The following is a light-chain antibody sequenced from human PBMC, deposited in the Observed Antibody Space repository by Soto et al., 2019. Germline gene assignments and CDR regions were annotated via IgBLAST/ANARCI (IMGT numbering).Light chain of an antibody. CDR2: DVC. CDR1: SSDVGAYNY. V-gene: IGLV2-14*01. Sequence: QSALTQPASVSGSPGQSITISCTGTSSDVGAYNYVSWYQQHPGKAPRLMIYDVCNRPSGISNRFSGSKSGNTASLTISGLPAEDAADYYCSSYTTSDPRIFGGGTKLTVL. CDR3: SSYTTSDPRI. J-gene: IGLJ2*01.